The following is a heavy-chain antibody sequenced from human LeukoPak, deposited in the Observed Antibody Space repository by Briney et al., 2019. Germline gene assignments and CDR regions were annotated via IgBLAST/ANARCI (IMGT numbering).Heavy chain of an antibody. D-gene: IGHD4-11*01. CDR1: GFSFSTYG. J-gene: IGHJ4*02. CDR3: AKGHSYFDY. V-gene: IGHV3-23*01. CDR2: ISAGGSST. Sequence: GGTLRLSCAASGFSFSTYGMSWVRQAPGKGLEWVSGISAGGSSTYHADSVKGRFTISRDNSKNTLYLQMNSLRAEDTAAYYCAKGHSYFDYWGQGTLVTVSS.